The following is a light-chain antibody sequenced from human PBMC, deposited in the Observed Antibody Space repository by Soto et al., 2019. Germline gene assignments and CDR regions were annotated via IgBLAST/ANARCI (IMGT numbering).Light chain of an antibody. CDR2: EVS. J-gene: IGLJ1*01. Sequence: QSALTQPASVSGSPGQSITISCTGTSSDVGAYNYVSWYQQHPGKAPKLMIYEVSNRPSGVSNRFSGSKSGNTASLTISGRQAEDEADYYCSSYTSSSTLEVFGTGTKLTVL. CDR3: SSYTSSSTLEV. CDR1: SSDVGAYNY. V-gene: IGLV2-14*01.